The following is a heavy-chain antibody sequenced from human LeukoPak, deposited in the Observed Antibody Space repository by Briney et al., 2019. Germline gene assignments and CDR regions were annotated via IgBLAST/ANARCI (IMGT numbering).Heavy chain of an antibody. J-gene: IGHJ5*02. CDR1: GYIFSGHY. V-gene: IGHV1-2*02. D-gene: IGHD2-21*01. Sequence: VASVKVSCKASGYIFSGHYIQRVRQAPGQGLEWMGWINPASGGTNNAQKFHGRVTMTTDTSISTLYMELNSLRSDDTAVYYCARVLFPSGPTHCFDPWGQGTLVTVSS. CDR2: INPASGGT. CDR3: ARVLFPSGPTHCFDP.